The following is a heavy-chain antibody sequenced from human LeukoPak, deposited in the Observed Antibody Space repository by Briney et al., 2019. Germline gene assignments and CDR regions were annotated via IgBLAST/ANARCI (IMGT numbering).Heavy chain of an antibody. V-gene: IGHV4-34*01. Sequence: TLSLTCAVYGGSFSGDYWSWILQPPGKGLEWIGEINHSGSTNYNPSLKSRVTISVDTSKNQFSLKLSSVTAADTAVYYCARGKDYYDIPPLQHWGKGTLVTVSS. CDR3: ARGKDYYDIPPLQH. D-gene: IGHD3-22*01. CDR2: INHSGST. CDR1: GGSFSGDY. J-gene: IGHJ1*01.